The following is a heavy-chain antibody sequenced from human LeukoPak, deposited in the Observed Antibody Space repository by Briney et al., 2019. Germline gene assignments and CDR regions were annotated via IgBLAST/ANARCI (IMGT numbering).Heavy chain of an antibody. CDR2: IKQDGSET. Sequence: AGGSLRLSCAASGFTFSNYWINWVRQAPGKGLEWVANIKQDGSETYCVDSVKGRFTISRDNAKNSLYLQMNSLRAEDMALYYCAKGGGGRLIYYYYMDVWGKGTTVTVSS. CDR1: GFTFSNYW. J-gene: IGHJ6*03. D-gene: IGHD3-16*01. V-gene: IGHV3-7*03. CDR3: AKGGGGRLIYYYYMDV.